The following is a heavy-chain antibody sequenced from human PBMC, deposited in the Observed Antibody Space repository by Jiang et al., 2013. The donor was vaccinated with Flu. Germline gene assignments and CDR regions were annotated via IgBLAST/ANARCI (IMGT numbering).Heavy chain of an antibody. CDR3: ARGLYCSSTSCYFSDY. D-gene: IGHD2-2*01. CDR2: ISSSSSYI. Sequence: VQLLESGGGLVKPGGSQRLSCAASGFTFSSYSMNWVRQAPGKGLEWVSSISSSSSYIYYADSVKGRFTISRDNAKNSLYLQMNSLRAEDTAVYYCARGLYCSSTSCYFSDYWGQGTLVTVSS. CDR1: GFTFSSYS. J-gene: IGHJ4*02. V-gene: IGHV3-21*01.